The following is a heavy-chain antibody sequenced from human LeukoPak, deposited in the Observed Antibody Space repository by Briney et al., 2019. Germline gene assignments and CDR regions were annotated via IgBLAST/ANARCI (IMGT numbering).Heavy chain of an antibody. Sequence: GGSLRLSCAASGFTFSDYYMSWIRQAPGKGLEWVSAIRGNSVTIYYADSVKGRFTISRDNSKNTLYLQMYSLRAEDTAVYYCAKILSGTYSFDLWGQGTLVTVSS. D-gene: IGHD1-26*01. CDR1: GFTFSDYY. CDR2: IRGNSVTI. J-gene: IGHJ4*02. V-gene: IGHV3-23*01. CDR3: AKILSGTYSFDL.